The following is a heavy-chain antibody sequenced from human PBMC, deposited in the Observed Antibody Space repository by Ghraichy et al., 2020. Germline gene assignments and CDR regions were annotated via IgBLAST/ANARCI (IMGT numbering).Heavy chain of an antibody. CDR2: IKQDGSEK. CDR3: ARVQGELLRDYYYYMDV. D-gene: IGHD1-26*01. Sequence: GGSLRLSCAASGFTFSSYWMSWVRQAPGKGLEWVANIKQDGSEKYYVDSVKGRFTISRDNAKNSLYLQMNSLRAEDTAVYYCARVQGELLRDYYYYMDVWGKGTTVTVSS. CDR1: GFTFSSYW. J-gene: IGHJ6*03. V-gene: IGHV3-7*01.